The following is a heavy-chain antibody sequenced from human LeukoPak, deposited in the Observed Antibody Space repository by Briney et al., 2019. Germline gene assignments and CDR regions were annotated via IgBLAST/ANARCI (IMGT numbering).Heavy chain of an antibody. V-gene: IGHV4-59*11. CDR2: IYYSGST. J-gene: IGHJ4*02. CDR3: ARVHDTSGYYFYFDY. Sequence: SETLSLTCTVSGGSISSHYWSWIRQPPGKGLEWIGYIYYSGSTNYNPSLKSRVTISVDTSKNQFSLKLRTVTAADTAVYYCARVHDTSGYYFYFDYWGQGTLVTVSS. CDR1: GGSISSHY. D-gene: IGHD3-22*01.